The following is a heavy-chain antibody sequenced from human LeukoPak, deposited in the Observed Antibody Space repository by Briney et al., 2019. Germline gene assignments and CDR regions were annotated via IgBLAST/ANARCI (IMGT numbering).Heavy chain of an antibody. J-gene: IGHJ4*02. CDR2: IHNSGSTI. V-gene: IGHV3-48*03. D-gene: IGHD1-1*01. CDR3: VRKLTGTTYFDY. Sequence: GGSLRLSCATSGFTFTSYDMTWVRHAPGKGLEWVSYIHNSGSTIYYADSVKGRFTISRDNAKNSVYLQMNSLRAEDTAVYYCVRKLTGTTYFDYWGQGTLVTVSS. CDR1: GFTFTSYD.